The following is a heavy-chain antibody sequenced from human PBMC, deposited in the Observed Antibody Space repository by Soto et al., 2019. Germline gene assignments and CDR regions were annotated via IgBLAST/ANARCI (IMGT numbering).Heavy chain of an antibody. V-gene: IGHV1-18*01. CDR2: ISAYNGNT. J-gene: IGHJ6*02. Sequence: QVQLVQSGAEVKKPGASVKVSCKASGYTFTSYGISWVRQAPGQGLEWMGWISAYNGNTNYAQKLQGRXXMXTXXSTSTAYMELRSLRSDDTAVYYCARVEQDYYGMDVWGQGTTVTVSS. D-gene: IGHD1-26*01. CDR3: ARVEQDYYGMDV. CDR1: GYTFTSYG.